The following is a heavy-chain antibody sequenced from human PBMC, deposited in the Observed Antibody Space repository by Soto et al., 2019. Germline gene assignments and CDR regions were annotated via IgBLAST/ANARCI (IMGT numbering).Heavy chain of an antibody. CDR3: ARALGELWPHYFDY. CDR1: GGSFSGYY. J-gene: IGHJ4*02. D-gene: IGHD3-10*01. Sequence: SETLSLTCAVYGGSFSGYYWSWIRQPPGKGLEWIGEINHSGSTNYNPSLKSRVTISVDTSKNQFSLKLSSVTAADTAVYYCARALGELWPHYFDYWGQGTLVTVSS. CDR2: INHSGST. V-gene: IGHV4-34*01.